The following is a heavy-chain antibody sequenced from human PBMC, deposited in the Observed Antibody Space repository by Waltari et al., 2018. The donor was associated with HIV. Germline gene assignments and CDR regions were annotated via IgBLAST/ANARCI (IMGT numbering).Heavy chain of an antibody. V-gene: IGHV1-46*01. J-gene: IGHJ3*02. Sequence: QVQLVQSGAEVKKPGASVKVSCKASGYTFTNYYIHWVRQAPGQGLEWMARINPSGGSTSHAQKFQGRVTMTRDTSTSTVYMELSSLRSEDTAVYYCARDKAVGIITSVFNMWGKGQWSSSLQ. CDR3: ARDKAVGIITSVFNM. CDR2: INPSGGST. D-gene: IGHD3-3*01. CDR1: GYTFTNYY.